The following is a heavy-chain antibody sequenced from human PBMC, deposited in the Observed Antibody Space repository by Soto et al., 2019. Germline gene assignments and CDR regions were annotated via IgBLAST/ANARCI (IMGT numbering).Heavy chain of an antibody. D-gene: IGHD3-10*01. Sequence: ASVKVSCKASGYTFTSYDINWVRQATGLGLEWMGWMNPNSGNTGYAQKFQGRVTMTRNTSISTAYMELRSLGSEDTAVYYCVRALSGSYYPTAYWGQGTLVTVSS. J-gene: IGHJ4*02. CDR1: GYTFTSYD. V-gene: IGHV1-8*01. CDR3: VRALSGSYYPTAY. CDR2: MNPNSGNT.